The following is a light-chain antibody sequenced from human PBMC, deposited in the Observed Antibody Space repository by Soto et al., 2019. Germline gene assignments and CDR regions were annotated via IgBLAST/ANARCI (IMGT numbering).Light chain of an antibody. CDR2: AAS. CDR3: QHYANSVCT. CDR1: QSVSSSQ. Sequence: IVLTQSPDTLSLSPGERATLSCRASQSVSSSQLVWYQQKPGQAPRLLIYAASSRATGIPDRFSGSGSGTDFTLTVSELDTEDFAVYYCQHYANSVCTFGQGTKVQIK. V-gene: IGKV3-20*01. J-gene: IGKJ1*01.